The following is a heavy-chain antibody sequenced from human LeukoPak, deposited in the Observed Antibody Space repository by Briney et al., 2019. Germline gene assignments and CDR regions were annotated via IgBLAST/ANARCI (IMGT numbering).Heavy chain of an antibody. V-gene: IGHV3-21*01. CDR2: ISSSSSYI. J-gene: IGHJ4*02. CDR1: GFTFSSYA. CDR3: ARGNGEYYGSGSYYPAYYFDY. D-gene: IGHD3-10*01. Sequence: GGSLRLSCAASGFTFSSYAMSWVRQAPGKGLEWVSSISSSSSYIYYADSVKGRFTISRDNAKNSLYLQMNSLRAEDTAVYYCARGNGEYYGSGSYYPAYYFDYWGQGTLVTVSS.